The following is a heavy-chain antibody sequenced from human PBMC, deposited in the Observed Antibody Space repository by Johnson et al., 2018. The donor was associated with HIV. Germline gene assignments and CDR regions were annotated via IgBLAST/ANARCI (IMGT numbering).Heavy chain of an antibody. CDR3: ANRRGIGDGTTGSLDI. Sequence: QEQLVESGGGVVRPGGSLRLSCAASGFTFSSYGMHWVRQAPGKGLEWVAVISYDGSNKYYADSVKGRFTISRDNSKNTLFLQMNSLRPEDTAVYYCANRRGIGDGTTGSLDIWGQGTMVTVSS. J-gene: IGHJ3*02. CDR2: ISYDGSNK. V-gene: IGHV3-30*18. CDR1: GFTFSSYG. D-gene: IGHD1-1*01.